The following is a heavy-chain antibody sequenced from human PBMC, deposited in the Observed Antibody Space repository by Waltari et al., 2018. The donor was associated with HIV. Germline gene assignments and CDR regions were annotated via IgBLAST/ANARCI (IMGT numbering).Heavy chain of an antibody. D-gene: IGHD2-15*01. CDR1: GYTFISYY. CDR2: INPGGTST. CDR3: ARAPCSGGSCRLFDY. V-gene: IGHV1-46*01. J-gene: IGHJ4*02. Sequence: QVQLVQSGAEVKKPGASVKVSCKASGYTFISYYMHWVRQAPGQGLEWMGIINPGGTSTSYVQKFQGRLTMTRDTSTSTVYMELSSLRSEDTAVYYCARAPCSGGSCRLFDYWGQGTLVTVSS.